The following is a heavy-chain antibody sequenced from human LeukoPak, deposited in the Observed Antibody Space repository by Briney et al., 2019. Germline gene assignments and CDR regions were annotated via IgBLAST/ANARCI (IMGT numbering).Heavy chain of an antibody. CDR1: GGSISSSNW. CDR3: ARGPNYPSPSPFDY. D-gene: IGHD5-24*01. Sequence: SGTLSLTCAVSGGSISSSNWWSWVRQPPGKGLEWIGCIYYSGSTDYNPSLKSRVTISVDTSKNQFSLKLSSVTAADTAVYYCARGPNYPSPSPFDYWGQGTLVTVSS. V-gene: IGHV4-4*02. CDR2: IYYSGST. J-gene: IGHJ4*02.